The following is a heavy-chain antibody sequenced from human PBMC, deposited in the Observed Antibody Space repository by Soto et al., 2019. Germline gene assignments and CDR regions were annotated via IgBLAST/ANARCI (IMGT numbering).Heavy chain of an antibody. Sequence: RSDSLSVACTVCGGSSSSGEYYWSWIREPPGKGLEWIGYIYYSGSTYCNPSLKSRVTISVDTSKNQFSLKLSSVTAADTAVYYCARGDDYSNFYFDYSGQGTLVTVSS. D-gene: IGHD4-4*01. CDR3: ARGDDYSNFYFDY. CDR1: GGSSSSGEYY. V-gene: IGHV4-30-4*02. CDR2: IYYSGST. J-gene: IGHJ4*02.